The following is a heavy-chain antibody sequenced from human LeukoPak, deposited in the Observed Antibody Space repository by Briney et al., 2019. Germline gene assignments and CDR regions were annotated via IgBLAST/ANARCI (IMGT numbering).Heavy chain of an antibody. V-gene: IGHV4-39*01. Sequence: PSETLSLTCNVSGVSMRSRTYYWGWIRQPPGKGLEWIGSIFYSGSTYYNPSLRSRVTISVDTSNNQFSLELNSVTAADTAIYYCVTPSGSYQVLYYYYMDVWGKGTTVTVSS. CDR1: GVSMRSRTYY. CDR3: VTPSGSYQVLYYYYMDV. D-gene: IGHD1-26*01. J-gene: IGHJ6*03. CDR2: IFYSGST.